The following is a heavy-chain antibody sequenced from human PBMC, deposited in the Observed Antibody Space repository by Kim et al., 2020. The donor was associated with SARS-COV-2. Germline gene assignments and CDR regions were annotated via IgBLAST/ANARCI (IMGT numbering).Heavy chain of an antibody. D-gene: IGHD6-13*01. CDR1: RFTFSTYW. J-gene: IGHJ6*02. CDR3: ATNLRAAAGYYYGMDV. CDR2: IKQDGSEK. V-gene: IGHV3-7*01. Sequence: GGSLRLSCAASRFTFSTYWMNWVRQAPGKGLEWVANIKQDGSEKYYVDSVKGRFSISRDNAKNSLYLQMNSLRAEDTAVYYCATNLRAAAGYYYGMDVWGQGTTVTVSS.